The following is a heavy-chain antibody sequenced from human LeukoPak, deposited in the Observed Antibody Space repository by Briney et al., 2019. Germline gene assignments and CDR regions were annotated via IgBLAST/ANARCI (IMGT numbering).Heavy chain of an antibody. V-gene: IGHV3-74*01. CDR3: VAHPSVRGDP. CDR2: INSDGSTT. J-gene: IGHJ5*02. D-gene: IGHD5/OR15-5a*01. Sequence: QPGGSLRLSCAASGFTFSTYWMHWVRQAPGKGLVWVSHINSDGSTTTYADSVKGRFTISRDNAKNTLYLQMNSLRAEDTAVYYCVAHPSVRGDPWGQGALVTVS. CDR1: GFTFSTYW.